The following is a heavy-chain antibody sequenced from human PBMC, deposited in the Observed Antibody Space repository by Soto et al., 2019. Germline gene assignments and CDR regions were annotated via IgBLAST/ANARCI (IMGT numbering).Heavy chain of an antibody. Sequence: SETLSLTCTVSGGSISSGGYYWTWVRQHPGKGLEWIGYVYYSGSTYYNPSLKSRVTISVDTSKNQFSLKLSSVTAADTAVYYCARHPSDFWFDPWGQGTLVTVSS. CDR2: VYYSGST. D-gene: IGHD2-21*02. CDR3: ARHPSDFWFDP. J-gene: IGHJ5*02. V-gene: IGHV4-31*03. CDR1: GGSISSGGYY.